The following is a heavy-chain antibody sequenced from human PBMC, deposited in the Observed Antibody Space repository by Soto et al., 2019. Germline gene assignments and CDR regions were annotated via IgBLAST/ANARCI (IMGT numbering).Heavy chain of an antibody. D-gene: IGHD6-19*01. V-gene: IGHV3-48*01. J-gene: IGHJ4*02. Sequence: EVQLVESGGDLVQPGGSLRLSCAASGFTFSTCSMNWVRQAPGKGLEWVSSISSSSTIYYADSVKGRFTISRDNVQNSLYLQMHSLRAEDTAVYYCARERGSGSTFDYWGQGTVVTVSS. CDR3: ARERGSGSTFDY. CDR1: GFTFSTCS. CDR2: ISSSSTI.